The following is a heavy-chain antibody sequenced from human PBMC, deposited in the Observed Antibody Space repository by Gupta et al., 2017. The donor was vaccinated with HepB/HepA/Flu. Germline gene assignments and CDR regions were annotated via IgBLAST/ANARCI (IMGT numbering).Heavy chain of an antibody. D-gene: IGHD5-18*01. CDR2: ISSSGSTM. V-gene: IGHV3-11*01. J-gene: IGHJ4*02. CDR3: ARDKGYPLRLFDY. Sequence: QVQLVESGGGLVKPGGSLRLSCAASGFTFSDYYMTWIRQAPGKGLEWISYISSSGSTMYYADSVKGRFTISRDNAKNSLYLQMNGLRAEDTAVYYCARDKGYPLRLFDYWGQGTLVTVSS. CDR1: GFTFSDYY.